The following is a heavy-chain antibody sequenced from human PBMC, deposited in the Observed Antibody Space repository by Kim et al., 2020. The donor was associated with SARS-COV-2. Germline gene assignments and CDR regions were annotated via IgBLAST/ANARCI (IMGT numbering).Heavy chain of an antibody. V-gene: IGHV3-15*01. D-gene: IGHD3-22*01. Sequence: APVKGRFTISRDDSKNTLYLQMNSLKTEDTAVYYCTTDSSGYYPRGVFDYWGQGTLVTVSS. CDR3: TTDSSGYYPRGVFDY. J-gene: IGHJ4*02.